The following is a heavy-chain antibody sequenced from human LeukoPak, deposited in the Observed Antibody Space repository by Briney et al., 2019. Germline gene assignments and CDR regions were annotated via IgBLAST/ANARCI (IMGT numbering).Heavy chain of an antibody. J-gene: IGHJ4*02. Sequence: GGSLRLSCAASGFAVSSNYMSWVRQAPGKGLEWVSLIYTDGRTFYADSVKGRFTISRDNAKNSLYLQMNSLRAEDTAVYYCARGGHIAARPSDFDYWGQGTLATVSS. V-gene: IGHV3-53*01. CDR1: GFAVSSNY. CDR2: IYTDGRT. D-gene: IGHD6-6*01. CDR3: ARGGHIAARPSDFDY.